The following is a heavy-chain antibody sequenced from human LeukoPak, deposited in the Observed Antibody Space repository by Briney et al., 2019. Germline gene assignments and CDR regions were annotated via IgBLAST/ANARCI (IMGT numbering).Heavy chain of an antibody. CDR3: AVRKFGYPFDI. D-gene: IGHD3-10*01. CDR2: ILSSGST. J-gene: IGHJ3*02. CDR1: GVSIGSDNYL. V-gene: IGHV4-61*02. Sequence: SQTLSLTCTLSGVSIGSDNYLWSWVRQPAGKGLEWIGRILSSGSTNYNPSLRSRVTFSMDTSKNKFSLHLISVTAADTAVYYCAVRKFGYPFDIWGQGTMVTASS.